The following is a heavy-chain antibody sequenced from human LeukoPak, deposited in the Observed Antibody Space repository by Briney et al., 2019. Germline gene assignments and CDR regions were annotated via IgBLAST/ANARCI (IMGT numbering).Heavy chain of an antibody. CDR2: INPNNGRT. CDR3: ARGYQSMTYYMDV. J-gene: IGHJ6*03. D-gene: IGHD2/OR15-2a*01. CDR1: GYTFSDYY. V-gene: IGHV1-2*02. Sequence: ASMKVSCKASGYTFSDYYMHWVRQAPGQGLEWMGWINPNNGRTSYAQNFQGRVSMTRDTSISTAYMELSSLRSDDTAVYYCARGYQSMTYYMDVWGKGTTVTISS.